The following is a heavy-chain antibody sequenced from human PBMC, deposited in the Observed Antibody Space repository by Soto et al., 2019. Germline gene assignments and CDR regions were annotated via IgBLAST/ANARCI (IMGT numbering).Heavy chain of an antibody. CDR1: GYTLTELS. J-gene: IGHJ4*02. D-gene: IGHD6-19*01. V-gene: IGHV1-24*01. Sequence: ASVRVSCKVSGYTLTELSMHWVRQAPGKGLEWMGGFDPEDGETIYAQKFQGRVTMTEDTSTDTAYMELSSLRSEDTAVYYCARDRIAGAGDPGGLFDYWCQGTLVTVSS. CDR3: ARDRIAGAGDPGGLFDY. CDR2: FDPEDGET.